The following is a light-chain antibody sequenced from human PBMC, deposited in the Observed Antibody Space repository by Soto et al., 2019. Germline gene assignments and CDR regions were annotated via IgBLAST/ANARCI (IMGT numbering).Light chain of an antibody. CDR2: GAS. V-gene: IGKV3-20*01. CDR1: QSVSSSY. CDR3: QQYGSSPWT. Sequence: EIVLTQSPGTLSLSPGERATLSCRASQSVSSSYLAWYQQKPGQAPRLLIYGASSRATGFPDRFSGSVSGTDFTLTISRLEPEDFAVYYCQQYGSSPWTFGQGT. J-gene: IGKJ1*01.